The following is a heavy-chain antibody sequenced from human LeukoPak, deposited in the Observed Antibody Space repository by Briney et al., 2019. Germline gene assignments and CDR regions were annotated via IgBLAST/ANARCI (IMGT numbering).Heavy chain of an antibody. CDR1: GGSISSYY. V-gene: IGHV4-34*01. J-gene: IGHJ4*02. D-gene: IGHD3-3*01. Sequence: PSETLSLTCTVSGGSISSYYWSWIRQPPGKGLEWIGEINHSGSTNYNPSLKSRVTISVDTSKNQFSLKLSSVTAADTAVYYCARRSFTIFGVVTLFDYWGQGTLVTVSS. CDR2: INHSGST. CDR3: ARRSFTIFGVVTLFDY.